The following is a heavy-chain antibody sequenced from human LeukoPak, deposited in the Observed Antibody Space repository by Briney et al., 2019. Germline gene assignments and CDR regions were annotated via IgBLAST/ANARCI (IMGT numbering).Heavy chain of an antibody. CDR1: GGSFSGYY. CDR3: ATRGDDYGDLAY. J-gene: IGHJ4*02. V-gene: IGHV4-34*01. D-gene: IGHD4-17*01. Sequence: KTSETLSLTCAVYGGSFSGYYWSWIRQPPGKGLEWIGEINHSGSTNYNPSLKSRVTISVDTSKNQFSLKLSSVTAADTAVYYCATRGDDYGDLAYWGQGTLVTVSS. CDR2: INHSGST.